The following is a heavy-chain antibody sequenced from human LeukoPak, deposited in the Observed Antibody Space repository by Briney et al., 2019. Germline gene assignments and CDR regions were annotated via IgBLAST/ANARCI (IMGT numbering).Heavy chain of an antibody. V-gene: IGHV4-30-4*02. CDR3: ASSCSTSCYNFDY. D-gene: IGHD2-2*02. CDR1: GGSISSGDYY. CDR2: IYYSRST. Sequence: PSETLSLTCTVSGGSISSGDYYWSWIRQPPGKGLEWIGYIYYSRSTYYNPSLKCRVTISVDTSKNLFSLKLSSVAAADTAVYECASSCSTSCYNFDYWGQGTLVTVSS. J-gene: IGHJ4*02.